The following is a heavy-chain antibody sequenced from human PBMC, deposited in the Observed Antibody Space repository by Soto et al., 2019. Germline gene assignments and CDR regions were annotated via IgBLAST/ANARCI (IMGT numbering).Heavy chain of an antibody. CDR3: ASRIYCSGGSCYSDYYYYMDV. V-gene: IGHV3-66*01. D-gene: IGHD2-15*01. CDR2: IYSGGST. Sequence: EVQLVESGGGLVQPGGSLRLSCAASGFTVSSNYMSWVRQAPGKGLEWVSVIYSGGSTYYADSVKGRFTISRDNSTNTLYLQMNSLRAEDTAVYYCASRIYCSGGSCYSDYYYYMDVWGKGTTVTVSS. J-gene: IGHJ6*03. CDR1: GFTVSSNY.